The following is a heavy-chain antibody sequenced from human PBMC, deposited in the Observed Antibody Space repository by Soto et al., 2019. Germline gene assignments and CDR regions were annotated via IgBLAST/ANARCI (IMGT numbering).Heavy chain of an antibody. Sequence: QVQLQQSGPGLVNPSGTLSLTCAVSGESVSVTNWWTWVRQSPGKGLEWIGEIFHTGVSNYNPSLKRRITMSVDKSKNQFSLNLTSVTAADTAVYYCSRLPVSQLATTYYYYVMDVWGQGTTVTVS. J-gene: IGHJ6*02. CDR2: IFHTGVS. CDR1: GESVSVTNW. V-gene: IGHV4-4*02. CDR3: SRLPVSQLATTYYYYVMDV. D-gene: IGHD5-12*01.